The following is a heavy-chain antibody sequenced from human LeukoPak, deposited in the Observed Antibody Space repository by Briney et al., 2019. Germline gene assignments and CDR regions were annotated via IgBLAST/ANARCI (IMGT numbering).Heavy chain of an antibody. V-gene: IGHV3-53*01. CDR3: AVDIVVVVAATDFDY. J-gene: IGHJ4*02. CDR2: IYSGGST. Sequence: GGSLRLSCAATGFTVSSNYMSWVRQAPGKGLEWVSAIYSGGSTYYADSVKGRFTISRDNSKNTLYLQMNSLRAEDTAVYYCAVDIVVVVAATDFDYWGQGTLVTVSS. D-gene: IGHD2-15*01. CDR1: GFTVSSNY.